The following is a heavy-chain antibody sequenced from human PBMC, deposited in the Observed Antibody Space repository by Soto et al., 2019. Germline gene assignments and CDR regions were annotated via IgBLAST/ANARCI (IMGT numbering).Heavy chain of an antibody. V-gene: IGHV1-46*01. CDR2: INPSGGST. Sequence: ASVKVSCKASGYTFTSYYMHWVRQAPGQGLEWMGIINPSGGSTSYAQKFQGRVTMTRDTSTSTVYMELSSLRSEDTAVYYSARGGGVDGYCTNGVCYRNWFDPWGQGTLVTVSS. CDR3: ARGGGVDGYCTNGVCYRNWFDP. CDR1: GYTFTSYY. D-gene: IGHD2-8*01. J-gene: IGHJ5*02.